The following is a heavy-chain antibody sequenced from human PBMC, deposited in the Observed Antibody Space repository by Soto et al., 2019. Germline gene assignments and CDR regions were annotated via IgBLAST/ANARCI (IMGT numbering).Heavy chain of an antibody. CDR2: IYYTGTT. D-gene: IGHD3-22*01. V-gene: IGHV4-61*05. CDR3: ARLGGFYQSLDS. J-gene: IGHJ5*01. CDR1: GXPXSXSXXX. Sequence: SGTLSLTCTXXGXPXSXSXXXXXXXXPPPGKGLDWIGYIYYTGTTTYNPSIKSRVTISVDSSKNQFSLNLTSVSAAYTAVYYCARLGGFYQSLDSWGQGTL.